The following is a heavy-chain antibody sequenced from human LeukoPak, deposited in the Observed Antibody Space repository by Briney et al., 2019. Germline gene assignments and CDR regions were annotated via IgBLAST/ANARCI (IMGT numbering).Heavy chain of an antibody. Sequence: GGSLRLSCAASGFTFSSHAMHWVRQAPGKGLEWVAVISYDGSNKYYADSVKGRFTISRDNSKSTLYLQMNSLRAEDTAVYYCASPVEEYDSSGYLILRWGQGTLVTVSS. D-gene: IGHD3-22*01. J-gene: IGHJ4*02. CDR2: ISYDGSNK. CDR1: GFTFSSHA. CDR3: ASPVEEYDSSGYLILR. V-gene: IGHV3-30-3*01.